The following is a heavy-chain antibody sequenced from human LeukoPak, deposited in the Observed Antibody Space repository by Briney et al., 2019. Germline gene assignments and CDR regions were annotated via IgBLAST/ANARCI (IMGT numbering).Heavy chain of an antibody. CDR3: AHRPGGWYRNYFDY. D-gene: IGHD6-19*01. J-gene: IGHJ4*02. V-gene: IGHV2-5*01. CDR2: IYWNDDK. Sequence: SGPTLVKPTQTLTLTCTFSGFSLSTSGVGVGWIRQPPGKALEWLALIYWNDDKRYSPSLKSRLTITKDTSKNQVVLTMTNMDPVDTATYYCAHRPGGWYRNYFDYWGQGTLVTVSS. CDR1: GFSLSTSGVG.